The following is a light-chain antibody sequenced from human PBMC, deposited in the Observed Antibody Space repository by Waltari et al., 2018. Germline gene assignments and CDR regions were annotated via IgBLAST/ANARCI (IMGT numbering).Light chain of an antibody. CDR2: ENN. J-gene: IGLJ2*01. V-gene: IGLV1-51*02. CDR3: GAWDSSLTAGV. CDR1: SPNIENNY. Sequence: QSVLTQPPSVSAAPGQKVTISCSGTSPNIENNYVSWYQQLPGTAPKLLIYENNNRPSWMPDRCSGSKSGTSATLDITGLQTGDEADYYCGAWDSSLTAGVFGGGTKLTVL.